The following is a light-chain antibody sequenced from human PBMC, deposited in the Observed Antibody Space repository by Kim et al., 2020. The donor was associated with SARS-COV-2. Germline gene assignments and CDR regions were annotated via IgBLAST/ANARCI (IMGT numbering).Light chain of an antibody. CDR3: SSYTSSSNVV. V-gene: IGLV2-14*01. J-gene: IGLJ2*01. CDR1: SSDVGGYNY. Sequence: QSVLTQPASVSGSPGQSITISRTGTSSDVGGYNYVSWYQQHPGKAPKLMIYDVSKRPSGVSNRFSGSKSGNTASLTISGLQAEDEADYYCSSYTSSSNVVFGGGTQLTVL. CDR2: DVS.